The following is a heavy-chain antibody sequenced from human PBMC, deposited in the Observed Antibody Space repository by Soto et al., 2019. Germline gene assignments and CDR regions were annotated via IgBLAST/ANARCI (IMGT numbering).Heavy chain of an antibody. D-gene: IGHD5-18*01. V-gene: IGHV1-69*13. J-gene: IGHJ5*02. CDR2: IIPIFGTA. CDR1: GGTFSSYA. CDR3: ARERGYSYGYDGLQAGVNWFDP. Sequence: SVKVSCKASGGTFSSYAISWVRQAPGQGLEWMGGIIPIFGTANYAQKFQGRVTITADESTSTAYMELSSLRSEDTAVYYCARERGYSYGYDGLQAGVNWFDPWGQGTLVTVSS.